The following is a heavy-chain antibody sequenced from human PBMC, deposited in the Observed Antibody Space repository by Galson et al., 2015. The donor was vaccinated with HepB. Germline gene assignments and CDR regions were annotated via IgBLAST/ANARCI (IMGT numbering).Heavy chain of an antibody. J-gene: IGHJ4*02. D-gene: IGHD5-18*01. CDR3: ARDSVDTAMVIDY. Sequence: SVKVSCKASGYTFSIYGITWVRQAPGQGLEWLGWISAYNGHTSYAQNLQGRVTMTTDTSTSTAYMELRSLRSDDTAVYYCARDSVDTAMVIDYWGQGSLVIVSS. CDR1: GYTFSIYG. V-gene: IGHV1-18*01. CDR2: ISAYNGHT.